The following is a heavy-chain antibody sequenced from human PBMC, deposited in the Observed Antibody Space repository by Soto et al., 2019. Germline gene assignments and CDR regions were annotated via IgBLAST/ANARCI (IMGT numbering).Heavy chain of an antibody. V-gene: IGHV3-20*01. CDR3: APLWFGEGPRAFDI. J-gene: IGHJ3*02. D-gene: IGHD3-10*01. CDR2: INWNGGST. CDR1: GFTFDDYG. Sequence: EVQLVESGGGVVRPGGSLRLSCAASGFTFDDYGMSWVRQAPGKGLEWGSGINWNGGSTGYADSVKGRFTISRDNAKNSLYLQMNSLRAEDTALYHCAPLWFGEGPRAFDIWGQGTMVTVSS.